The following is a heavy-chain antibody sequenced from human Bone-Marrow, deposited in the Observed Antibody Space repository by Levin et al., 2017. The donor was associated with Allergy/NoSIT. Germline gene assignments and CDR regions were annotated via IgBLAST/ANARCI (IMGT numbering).Heavy chain of an antibody. D-gene: IGHD6-19*01. J-gene: IGHJ4*02. CDR2: INPNSGGT. V-gene: IGHV1-2*02. Sequence: ASVKVSCKASGYTFTGYYMHWVRQAPGQGLEWMGWINPNSGGTNYAQKFQGRVTMTRDTSISTAYMELSRLRSDDTAVYYCARDLPQGSIAVAGTPFDYWGQGTLVTVSS. CDR1: GYTFTGYY. CDR3: ARDLPQGSIAVAGTPFDY.